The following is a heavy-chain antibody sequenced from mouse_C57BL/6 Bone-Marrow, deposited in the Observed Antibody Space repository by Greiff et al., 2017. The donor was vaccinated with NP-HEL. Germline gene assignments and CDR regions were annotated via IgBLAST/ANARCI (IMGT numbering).Heavy chain of an antibody. V-gene: IGHV1-72*01. CDR2: IDPNSGGT. CDR1: GYTFTSYW. Sequence: QVQLQQSGAELVKPGASVKLSCKASGYTFTSYWMHWVKQRPGRGLEWIGRIDPNSGGTKYNEKFKSKATLTVDKPSSTAYMQLSSLTSEDSAVYYCARSSEFITTVERGYFDVWGTGTTVTVSS. D-gene: IGHD1-1*01. J-gene: IGHJ1*03. CDR3: ARSSEFITTVERGYFDV.